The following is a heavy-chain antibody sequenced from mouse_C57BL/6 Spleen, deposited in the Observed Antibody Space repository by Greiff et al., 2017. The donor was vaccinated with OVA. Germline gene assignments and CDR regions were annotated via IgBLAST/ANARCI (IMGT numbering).Heavy chain of an antibody. J-gene: IGHJ2*01. CDR3: ARRGGYGNFDY. V-gene: IGHV1-59*01. Sequence: QVQLQQPGAELVRPGTSVKLSCKASGYTFTSYWMHWVKQRPGQGLEWIGVIDPSDSYTNYNQKFKGKATLTVDTSSSTAYMQLSSLTSEDSAVYYCARRGGYGNFDYWGQGTTLTVSS. CDR1: GYTFTSYW. CDR2: IDPSDSYT. D-gene: IGHD1-1*02.